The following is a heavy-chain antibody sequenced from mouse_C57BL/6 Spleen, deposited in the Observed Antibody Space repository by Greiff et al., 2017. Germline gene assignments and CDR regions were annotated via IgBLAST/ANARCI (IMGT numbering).Heavy chain of an antibody. D-gene: IGHD2-5*01. CDR2: IDPSDSYT. V-gene: IGHV1-69*01. J-gene: IGHJ3*01. Sequence: VQLQQPGAELVMPGASVKLSCKASGYTFTSYWMHWVKQRPGQGLEWIGEIDPSDSYTNYNQKFKGKSTLTVDKSSSTAYMQLSSLTSEDSAVYYCARGGNSKGGFAYGGQGTLVTVSA. CDR3: ARGGNSKGGFAY. CDR1: GYTFTSYW.